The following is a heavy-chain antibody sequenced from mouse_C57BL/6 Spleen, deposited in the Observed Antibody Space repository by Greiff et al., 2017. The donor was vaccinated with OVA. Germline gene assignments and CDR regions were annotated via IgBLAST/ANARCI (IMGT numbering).Heavy chain of an antibody. J-gene: IGHJ3*01. CDR1: GFTFSSYA. D-gene: IGHD4-1*01. CDR2: ISSGGDYI. Sequence: EVQVVESGEGLVKPGGSLKLSCAASGFTFSSYAMSWVRQTPEKRLEWVAYISSGGDYIYYADTVKGRFTISRDNARNTLYLQMSSLKSEDTAMYYCTRLTGTVWFAYWGQGTLVTVSA. CDR3: TRLTGTVWFAY. V-gene: IGHV5-9-1*02.